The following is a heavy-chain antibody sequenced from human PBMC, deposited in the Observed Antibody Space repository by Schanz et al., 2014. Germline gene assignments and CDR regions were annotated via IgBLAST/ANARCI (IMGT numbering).Heavy chain of an antibody. CDR1: GYTFTGYY. J-gene: IGHJ4*02. V-gene: IGHV1-2*04. CDR2: INPNSGTT. CDR3: ARDGVDAAAGGNY. Sequence: QVQLVQSGAEMKKPGASVKVSCKASGYTFTGYYMHWVRQAPGQGLEWMGWINPNSGTTNYAQKLQGWVTMTRDTSISTAYMELRSLRSDDTAVYYCARDGVDAAAGGNYWGQGTLVTVSS. D-gene: IGHD6-13*01.